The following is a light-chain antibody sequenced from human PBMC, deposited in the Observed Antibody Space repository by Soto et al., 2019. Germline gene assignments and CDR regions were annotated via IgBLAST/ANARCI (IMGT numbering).Light chain of an antibody. CDR2: AAS. J-gene: IGKJ5*01. V-gene: IGKV3-20*01. Sequence: EIVLTQSPGTLSLSPGERATLSCRASQSVSCDYLAWYQLIPGHAPMLLIYAASTRATGIPDRFSGSGCGKDFTLTISRLEPEDFAVYSCQQYDTSVITFGQGTRLEIK. CDR1: QSVSCDY. CDR3: QQYDTSVIT.